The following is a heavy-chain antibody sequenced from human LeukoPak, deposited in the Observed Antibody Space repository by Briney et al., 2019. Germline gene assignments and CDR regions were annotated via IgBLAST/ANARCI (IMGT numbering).Heavy chain of an antibody. V-gene: IGHV3-21*01. D-gene: IGHD6-19*01. Sequence: GGSLRLSCPASGSTFSDYTMNWVGHAPGKGMEWVSSIGSVTTYIYYADSVKGRFTISRDNAKNSLSLQMNSLRAEDTAVYYCARAIAVAGPYYFDYWGQGTLVTVSS. CDR3: ARAIAVAGPYYFDY. J-gene: IGHJ4*02. CDR2: IGSVTTYI. CDR1: GSTFSDYT.